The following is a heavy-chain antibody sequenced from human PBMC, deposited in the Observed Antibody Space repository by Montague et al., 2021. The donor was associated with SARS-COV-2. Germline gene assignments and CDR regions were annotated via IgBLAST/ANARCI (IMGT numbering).Heavy chain of an antibody. CDR2: IHHGGST. Sequence: SETLSLTCAVHGGSFSTYSWNWIRQLPGKGLEWIGEIHHGGSTNYNPSLKSRVTIPADTSKNQFSLKLTSVAAADTAVYYCARLGDGVVPSPILGVGPYYSYYYMDVWGKGTTVTVSS. D-gene: IGHD3-10*01. CDR1: GGSFSTYS. V-gene: IGHV4-34*01. CDR3: ARLGDGVVPSPILGVGPYYSYYYMDV. J-gene: IGHJ6*03.